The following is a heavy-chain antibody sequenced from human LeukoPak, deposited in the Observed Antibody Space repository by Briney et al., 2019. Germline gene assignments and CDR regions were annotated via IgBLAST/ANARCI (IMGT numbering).Heavy chain of an antibody. CDR2: ISTRSSFI. CDR1: GFTFSNYT. CDR3: VRDSNPEGLDI. J-gene: IGHJ3*02. Sequence: PGGSLRLSCTASGFTFSNYTMNLVRQAPGKGLEWVSSISTRSSFIYYADSVKGRFTISRDNAKNSVYLQLNSLRVEDTAVYYCVRDSNPEGLDIWGQGTMVTVSS. V-gene: IGHV3-21*01.